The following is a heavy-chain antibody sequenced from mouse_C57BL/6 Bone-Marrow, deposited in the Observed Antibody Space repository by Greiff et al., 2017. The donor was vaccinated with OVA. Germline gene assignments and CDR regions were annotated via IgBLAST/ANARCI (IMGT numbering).Heavy chain of an antibody. Sequence: QVQLQQPGAELVKPGASVKLSCKASGYTFTSYWMHWVKQRPGQGLEWIGMIHPNSGSTNYNEKFKSKATLTVDKSSSTAYMQLSSLTSEDSAVYYCARCLFITTVVAPFDDWGQGTTLTVSS. CDR3: ARCLFITTVVAPFDD. D-gene: IGHD1-1*01. CDR1: GYTFTSYW. J-gene: IGHJ2*01. V-gene: IGHV1-64*01. CDR2: IHPNSGST.